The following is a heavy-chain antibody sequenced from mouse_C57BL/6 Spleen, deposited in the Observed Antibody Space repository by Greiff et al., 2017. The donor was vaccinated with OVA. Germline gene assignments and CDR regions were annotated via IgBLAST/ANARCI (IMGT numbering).Heavy chain of an antibody. CDR1: GYAFTNYL. V-gene: IGHV1-54*01. CDR3: ARRVYGKWYFDV. J-gene: IGHJ1*03. D-gene: IGHD2-1*01. Sequence: QVQLQQSGAELVRPGTSVKVSCKASGYAFTNYLIEWVKQRPGQGLEWIGVINPGSGGTNYNEKFKGKATLTADKSSSTAYMQLSSLRSEDSAVDFCARRVYGKWYFDVWGTGTTVTVSS. CDR2: INPGSGGT.